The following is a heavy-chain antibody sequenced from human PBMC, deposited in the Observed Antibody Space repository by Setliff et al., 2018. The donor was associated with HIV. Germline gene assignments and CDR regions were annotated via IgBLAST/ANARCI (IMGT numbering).Heavy chain of an antibody. CDR2: VYHSGST. J-gene: IGHJ4*02. CDR3: ARGTAPRRGTNYGGNYPLDY. Sequence: SETLSLPCTVSGGSISSSSYCWGWIRQPPGKGLEWLATVYHSGSTYYNPSLKSRVTISIDTSKNQFSLRLSSVTAADTAVYFCARGTAPRRGTNYGGNYPLDYWGQGTLVTVSS. D-gene: IGHD4-17*01. CDR1: GGSISSSSYC. V-gene: IGHV4-39*07.